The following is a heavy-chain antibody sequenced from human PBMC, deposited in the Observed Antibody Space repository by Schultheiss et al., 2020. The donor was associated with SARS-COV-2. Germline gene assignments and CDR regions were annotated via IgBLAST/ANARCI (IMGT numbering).Heavy chain of an antibody. J-gene: IGHJ6*02. D-gene: IGHD3-3*01. CDR1: GYTFTSYD. CDR3: ARDERYYDFWSGYSGGMDV. CDR2: MNPNSGNT. Sequence: ASVKVSCKASGYTFTSYDINWVRQATGQGLEWMGWMNPNSGNTGYAQKFQGRVTMTRNTSISTAYMELSSLRSEDTAVYYCARDERYYDFWSGYSGGMDVWGQGTTVTVSS. V-gene: IGHV1-8*01.